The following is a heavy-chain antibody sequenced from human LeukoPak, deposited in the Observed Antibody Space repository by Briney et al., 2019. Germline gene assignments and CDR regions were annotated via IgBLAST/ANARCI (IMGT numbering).Heavy chain of an antibody. J-gene: IGHJ4*02. D-gene: IGHD6-19*01. V-gene: IGHV3-7*01. CDR3: GRFGYVAGVDL. CDR2: INPGGTET. CDR1: GFSLSTYW. Sequence: GESLRLSCAASGFSLSTYWVTWVRQAPGTGLEWVANINPGGTETYYVEPVKGRFTISRDNAKNLVYLQMNGLRAEDSAVYHCGRFGYVAGVDLWGQGTLVTVSS.